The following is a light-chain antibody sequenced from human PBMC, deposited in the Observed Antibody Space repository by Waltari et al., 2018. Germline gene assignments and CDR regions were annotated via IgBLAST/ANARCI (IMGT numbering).Light chain of an antibody. V-gene: IGKV4-1*01. CDR2: CAS. CDR3: QQCDSFPYT. CDR1: LSVLSRSNDKNN. J-gene: IGKJ2*01. Sequence: DIVMTQSPDSLAVSLGERATINCQSSLSVLSRSNDKNNLGWYQQKPGQPHKLLISCASTRESGVPDRFSGSGSGTDFTLTISSLQAEDVAVYYCQQCDSFPYTFGQGTKLEIK.